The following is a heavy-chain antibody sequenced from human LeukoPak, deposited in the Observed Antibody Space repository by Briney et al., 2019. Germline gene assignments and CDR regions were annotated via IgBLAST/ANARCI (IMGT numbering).Heavy chain of an antibody. CDR1: GYTFTSYG. V-gene: IGHV1-2*02. CDR3: ARAPPDHRIQLGYYFDY. CDR2: INPNSGGT. J-gene: IGHJ4*02. Sequence: ASVKVSCKASGYTFTSYGISWVRQAPGQGLEWMGWINPNSGGTNYAQKFQGRVTMTRDTSISTAYMELSRLRSDDTAVYYCARAPPDHRIQLGYYFDYWGQGTLVTVSS. D-gene: IGHD5-18*01.